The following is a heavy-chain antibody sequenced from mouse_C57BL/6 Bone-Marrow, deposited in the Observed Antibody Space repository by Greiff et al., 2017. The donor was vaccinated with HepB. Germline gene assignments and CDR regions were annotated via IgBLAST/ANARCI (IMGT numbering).Heavy chain of an antibody. CDR3: PLLTGTAMDY. CDR1: GFTFSDYG. V-gene: IGHV5-17*01. D-gene: IGHD4-1*01. Sequence: EVMLVESGGGLVKPGGSLKLSCAASGFTFSDYGMHWVRQAPEKGLEWVAYISSGSSTIYYADTVKGRFTISRDNAKNTLFLQMTSLRSEETAMYYCPLLTGTAMDYWGQGTSVTVSS. J-gene: IGHJ4*01. CDR2: ISSGSSTI.